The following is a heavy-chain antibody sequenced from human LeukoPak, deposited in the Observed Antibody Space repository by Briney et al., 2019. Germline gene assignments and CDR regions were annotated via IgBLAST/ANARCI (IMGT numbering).Heavy chain of an antibody. D-gene: IGHD1-26*01. CDR2: ISYDGSNK. CDR1: GFTFSSYG. CDR3: AKEWGDYFDY. V-gene: IGHV3-30*18. J-gene: IGHJ4*02. Sequence: PGGSLRLSCAASGFTFSSYGMHWVRQAPGKGLEWVAVISYDGSNKYYADSVKGRFTLSRDNSKNTLYLQMNSPRAEDTAVYYCAKEWGDYFDYWGQGTLVTVSS.